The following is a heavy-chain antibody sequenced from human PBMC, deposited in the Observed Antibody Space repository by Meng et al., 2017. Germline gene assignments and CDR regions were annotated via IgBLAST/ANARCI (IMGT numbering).Heavy chain of an antibody. CDR1: GFTVSSNY. CDR2: IYSGGST. Sequence: GESLKISCAASGFTVSSNYMSWVRQAPGKGLEWVSVIYSGGSTYYADSVKGRFTISRHNSKNTLYLQMNSLRAEDTAVYYCASYSGSYVKSGGDVSSDYWGQGTLVTGYS. CDR3: ASYSGSYVKSGGDVSSDY. J-gene: IGHJ4*02. D-gene: IGHD1-26*01. V-gene: IGHV3-53*04.